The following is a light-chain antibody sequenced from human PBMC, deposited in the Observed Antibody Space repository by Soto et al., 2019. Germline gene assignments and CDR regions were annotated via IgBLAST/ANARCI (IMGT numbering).Light chain of an antibody. CDR3: QQYGSSLFT. CDR1: KSVSSSY. Sequence: EIVLTQSPGTLSLSPGERTTLSCRASKSVSSSYLAWYQQKPGQAPRLLIYGASSRATGIPDRFSGSGSGTDFTLTISILEPEDFAVYYCQQYGSSLFTFGPGTKVDIK. J-gene: IGKJ3*01. V-gene: IGKV3-20*01. CDR2: GAS.